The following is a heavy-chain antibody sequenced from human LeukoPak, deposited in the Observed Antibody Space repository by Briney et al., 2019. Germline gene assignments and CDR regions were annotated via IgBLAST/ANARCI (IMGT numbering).Heavy chain of an antibody. V-gene: IGHV1-18*01. CDR1: GYTFNSFA. J-gene: IGHJ6*04. Sequence: ASVKVSCKASGYTFNSFAICWVRQAPGQGLEWMGWISAHNGDTHYTEKFQGRVTMIADTSTSTAYMELRSLRPDDTAVYYCAGDSRCVVRDVVPDVWGEGTTVIVSS. D-gene: IGHD3-10*01. CDR3: AGDSRCVVRDVVPDV. CDR2: ISAHNGDT.